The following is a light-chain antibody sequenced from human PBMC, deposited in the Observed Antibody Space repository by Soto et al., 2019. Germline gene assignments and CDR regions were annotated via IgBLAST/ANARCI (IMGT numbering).Light chain of an antibody. V-gene: IGKV1-5*01. CDR1: QSISSR. CDR3: QQYINGWT. J-gene: IGKJ1*01. Sequence: DIQMTQSPSTLSASVGDRVTITCRASQSISSRLAWYQQKSGKAPNLLIYDASSLEGGVPSRFSGSASETEFTLTISSLQPDDSATYYCQQYINGWTFGQGTKVEIK. CDR2: DAS.